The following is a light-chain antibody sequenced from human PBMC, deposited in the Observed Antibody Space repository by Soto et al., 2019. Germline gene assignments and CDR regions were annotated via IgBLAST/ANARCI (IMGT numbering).Light chain of an antibody. CDR1: KSIRSSY. Sequence: EMVLTRSPVTLSLSPGERATLSCSASKSIRSSYLVWYQQRPGQAPSLLIYGASNRPTGIKDRFSGSGSGKDFTLTISRMENEDFEVYYCQKYAGSHWTFGQGTKVDIK. J-gene: IGKJ1*01. CDR2: GAS. V-gene: IGKV3-20*01. CDR3: QKYAGSHWT.